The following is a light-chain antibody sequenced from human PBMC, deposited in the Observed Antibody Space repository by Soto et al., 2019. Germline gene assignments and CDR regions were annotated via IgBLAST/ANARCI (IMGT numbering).Light chain of an antibody. V-gene: IGKV3-15*01. CDR1: QGVSGD. CDR3: QQYNNWPRT. CDR2: GAS. J-gene: IGKJ1*01. Sequence: MTQSPSSLSASVGDRVTITCRASQGVSGDLAWYHQKPGQAPRLLIYGASTRATGIPARFSGSGSGTEFTLTINSLQSEDFAVYYCQQYNNWPRTFGQGTKVEIK.